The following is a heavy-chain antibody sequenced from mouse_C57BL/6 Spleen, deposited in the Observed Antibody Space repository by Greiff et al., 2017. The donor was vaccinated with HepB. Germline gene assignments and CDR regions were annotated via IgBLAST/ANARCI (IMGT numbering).Heavy chain of an antibody. Sequence: EVQLVESGGGLVQPKGSLKLSCAASGFSFNTYAMNWVRQAPGKGLEWVARIRSKSNNYATYYADSVKDRFTISRDDSESMLYLQMNNLKTDDTAMYYCVSSTMVTDYYAMDYWGQGTSVTVSS. V-gene: IGHV10-1*01. CDR1: GFSFNTYA. CDR3: VSSTMVTDYYAMDY. CDR2: IRSKSNNYAT. D-gene: IGHD2-2*01. J-gene: IGHJ4*01.